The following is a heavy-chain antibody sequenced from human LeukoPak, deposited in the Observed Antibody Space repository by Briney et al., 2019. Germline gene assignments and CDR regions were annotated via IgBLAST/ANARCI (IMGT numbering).Heavy chain of an antibody. D-gene: IGHD2-2*01. Sequence: ASVKVSCKASGGTFSSYAISWVRQAPGQGLEWMGGIIPIFGTANYAQKFQGRVTITADESTSTAYMELSSLRSEDTAVYYCASRAAADIVVVPGADADYWGQGTLVTVSS. CDR3: ASRAAADIVVVPGADADY. V-gene: IGHV1-69*01. CDR1: GGTFSSYA. CDR2: IIPIFGTA. J-gene: IGHJ4*02.